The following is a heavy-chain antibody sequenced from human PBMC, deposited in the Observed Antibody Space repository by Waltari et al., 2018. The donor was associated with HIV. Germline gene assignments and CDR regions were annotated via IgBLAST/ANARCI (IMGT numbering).Heavy chain of an antibody. CDR3: ARVGCSSASCYSGWFDP. CDR2: ISAYNGNT. CDR1: GYTFTSSG. J-gene: IGHJ5*02. V-gene: IGHV1-18*01. D-gene: IGHD2-2*01. Sequence: QAQLAQSGAEVKKPGASVKVSRTASGYTFTSSGISWLRQAPGQGLEWLGWISAYNGNTNYAQKLQGRVTMTTDTSTSTAYMELRSLRSDDTAVYYCARVGCSSASCYSGWFDPWGQGTLVTVSS.